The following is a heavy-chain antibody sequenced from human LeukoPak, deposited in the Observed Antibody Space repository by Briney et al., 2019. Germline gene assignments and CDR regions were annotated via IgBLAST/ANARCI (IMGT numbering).Heavy chain of an antibody. CDR2: IIPIFGTA. CDR1: GGTFSSYA. D-gene: IGHD2-15*01. Sequence: SVKVSCKASGGTFSSYAISWVRQAPGQGLEWMGGIIPIFGTANYAQKFQGRVTITADESTSTAYMELSSPRSEDTAVYYCARDEYCSGGSCYSDWGQGTLVTVSS. V-gene: IGHV1-69*13. CDR3: ARDEYCSGGSCYSD. J-gene: IGHJ4*02.